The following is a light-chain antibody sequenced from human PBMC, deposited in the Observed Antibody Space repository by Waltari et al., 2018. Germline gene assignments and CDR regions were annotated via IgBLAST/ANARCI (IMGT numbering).Light chain of an antibody. CDR2: GAS. CDR1: QSVTTN. CDR3: QQYDAWPPWT. Sequence: EIVMTQSPTTLSVSPGERVTLSCRASQSVTTNLAWYQQKPGQAPMILIYGASTRATGIPARVTGSGSETEFTLTISSLQSEDSAVYFCQQYDAWPPWTFGQGTKVEIK. J-gene: IGKJ1*01. V-gene: IGKV3-15*01.